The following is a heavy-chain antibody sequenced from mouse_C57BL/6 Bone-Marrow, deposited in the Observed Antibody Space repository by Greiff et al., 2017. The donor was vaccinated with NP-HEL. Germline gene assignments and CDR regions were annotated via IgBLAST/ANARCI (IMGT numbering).Heavy chain of an antibody. CDR2: IRLKSDNYAT. D-gene: IGHD2-10*02. CDR1: GFTFSNYW. CDR3: TPLWYGNYDYAMCG. Sequence: EVKLVESGGGLVQPGGSMKLSCVASGFTFSNYWMNWVRQSPEKGLEWVAQIRLKSDNYATHYAESVKGRFTTSRDDSKCKIYLQMNSLMAADTGIYYCTPLWYGNYDYAMCGWGQGTSVTFAT. V-gene: IGHV6-3*01. J-gene: IGHJ4*01.